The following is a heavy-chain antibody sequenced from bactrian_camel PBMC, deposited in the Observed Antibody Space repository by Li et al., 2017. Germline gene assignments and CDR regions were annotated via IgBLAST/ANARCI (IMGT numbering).Heavy chain of an antibody. CDR2: MDSGGTNI. J-gene: IGHJ4*01. CDR3: AADRGLRIGYAPPQWY. D-gene: IGHD5*01. V-gene: IGHV3S40*01. CDR1: GFTFSTYA. Sequence: VQLVESGGGLVQPGGSLRLSCASSGFTFSTYAMSWVRQAPGQGLEWVSTMDSGGTNIYYTDSVKGRCTISRDNAKNTLYLQLNSLKTGDTAVYYCAADRGLRIGYAPPQWYWGQVTQVTVS.